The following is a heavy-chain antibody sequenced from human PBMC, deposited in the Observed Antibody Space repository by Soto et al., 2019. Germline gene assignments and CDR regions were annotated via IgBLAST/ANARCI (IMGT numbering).Heavy chain of an antibody. CDR1: GGSISSGGYY. J-gene: IGHJ4*02. CDR3: ARAYASGSYYKGYYFDY. Sequence: QVQLQESGPGLVKPSQTLSLTCTVSGGSISSGGYYWSWIRQHPGKGLEWIGYIYYSGSTYYNPSLKSRVTISVDTSKNQFSLKLSSVTAADTAVYYCARAYASGSYYKGYYFDYWGQGTLVTVSS. D-gene: IGHD3-10*01. CDR2: IYYSGST. V-gene: IGHV4-31*03.